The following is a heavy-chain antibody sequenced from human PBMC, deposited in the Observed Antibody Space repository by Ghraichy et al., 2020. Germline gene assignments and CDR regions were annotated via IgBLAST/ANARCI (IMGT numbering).Heavy chain of an antibody. CDR2: IGTAGDT. J-gene: IGHJ6*02. V-gene: IGHV3-13*01. D-gene: IGHD3/OR15-3a*01. CDR1: GFTFSSYD. CDR3: AREFGLYGMDV. Sequence: GGSLRLSCAASGFTFSSYDMHWVRQATGKGLEWVSAIGTAGDTYYPGSVKGRFTISRENAKNSLYLQMNSLRAGDTAVYYCAREFGLYGMDVWGQGTTVTVSS.